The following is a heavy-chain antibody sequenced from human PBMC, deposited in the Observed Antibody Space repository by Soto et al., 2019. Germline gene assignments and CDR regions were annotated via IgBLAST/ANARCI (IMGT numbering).Heavy chain of an antibody. J-gene: IGHJ5*02. CDR3: ARDFDDVVLWFT. V-gene: IGHV3-33*01. CDR1: GFTFSSYG. Sequence: QVQLVESGGGVVQPGRSLRLSCAASGFTFSSYGMHWVRQAPGKGLEWVAVIWYDGSNKYYADSVKGRFTISRDNSKNTLYLQMNSLRAEDTAVYYCARDFDDVVLWFTWGQGTLVTVSS. D-gene: IGHD3-10*01. CDR2: IWYDGSNK.